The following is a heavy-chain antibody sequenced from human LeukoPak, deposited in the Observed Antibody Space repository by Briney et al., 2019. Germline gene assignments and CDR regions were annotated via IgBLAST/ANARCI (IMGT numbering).Heavy chain of an antibody. CDR1: GGTFSSYA. D-gene: IGHD3-10*01. J-gene: IGHJ5*02. Sequence: ASVKVSCKASGGTFSSYAISWVRQAPGQGLEWMGGIIPIFGTANYAQKFQGRVTITTDESTSTAYMELSSLRSEDTAVYYCARGGSGSYFSWLDPWGQGTLVTVSS. V-gene: IGHV1-69*05. CDR2: IIPIFGTA. CDR3: ARGGSGSYFSWLDP.